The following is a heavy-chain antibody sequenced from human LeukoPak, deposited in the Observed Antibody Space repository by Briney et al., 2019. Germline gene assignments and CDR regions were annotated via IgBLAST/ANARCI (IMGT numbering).Heavy chain of an antibody. CDR1: GFTFSNAW. D-gene: IGHD5-12*01. CDR3: TTDGAYSGYDPAGYFDY. CDR2: IKSKTDGGTT. J-gene: IGHJ4*02. V-gene: IGHV3-15*01. Sequence: GGSLRLSCAASGFTFSNAWMSWVRQAPGKGLEWVGRIKSKTDGGTTDYVAPVKGRFTISRDDSKNTLYLQMNSLKTEDTAVYYCTTDGAYSGYDPAGYFDYWGQGTLVTVSS.